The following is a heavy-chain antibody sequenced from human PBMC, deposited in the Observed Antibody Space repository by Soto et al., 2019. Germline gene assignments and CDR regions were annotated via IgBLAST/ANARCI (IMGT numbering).Heavy chain of an antibody. CDR2: IYYSGST. CDR1: GGSISSGDYY. V-gene: IGHV4-30-4*01. J-gene: IGHJ4*02. CDR3: ARDLELYGDYAGGFDY. Sequence: QVQLQESGPGLVKPSQTLSLTCTVSGGSISSGDYYWSWIRQPPGKGLEWIGYIYYSGSTYYNPSLKSRVTIPVGTSKNPYSLKLNSVAAADTAVYYCARDLELYGDYAGGFDYMGQGTRVTVSS. D-gene: IGHD4-17*01.